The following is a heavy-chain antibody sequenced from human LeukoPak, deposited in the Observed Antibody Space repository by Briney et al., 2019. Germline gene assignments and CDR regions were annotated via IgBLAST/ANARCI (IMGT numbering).Heavy chain of an antibody. Sequence: PGGSLRLSCAASGFPFSSYAMSWVRLAPGKGLEWVSALSGSGDSTYYADSVKGRFTISRDNSKNTLFLQMNSLRAEDMAVYYCAKSHASIWNVYDYWGQGTLVTVSS. CDR3: AKSHASIWNVYDY. J-gene: IGHJ4*02. CDR1: GFPFSSYA. D-gene: IGHD1-1*01. CDR2: LSGSGDST. V-gene: IGHV3-23*01.